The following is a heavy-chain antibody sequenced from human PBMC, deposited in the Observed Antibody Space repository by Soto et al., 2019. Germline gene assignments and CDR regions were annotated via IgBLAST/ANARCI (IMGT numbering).Heavy chain of an antibody. D-gene: IGHD2-2*01. V-gene: IGHV3-11*06. CDR2: ISSSSSYT. CDR3: ARAPRLYCSSTSCYEAGRCLDY. Sequence: PGGSLRLSCAASGFTFSDYYMSWIRQAPGKGLEWVSYISSSSSYTNYADSVKGRFTISRDNAKNSLYLQMNSLRAEDTAVYYCARAPRLYCSSTSCYEAGRCLDYWGQGTLGTVSS. J-gene: IGHJ4*02. CDR1: GFTFSDYY.